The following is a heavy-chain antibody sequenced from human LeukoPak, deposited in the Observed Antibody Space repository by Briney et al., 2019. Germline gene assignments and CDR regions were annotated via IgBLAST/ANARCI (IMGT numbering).Heavy chain of an antibody. J-gene: IGHJ4*02. D-gene: IGHD5-12*01. Sequence: GGSLRLSCAVSGFTVSDYHMTWVRQAPGKGLEWVSTIYSGGNTFYADSVKGRFTISRDNSKNTLYFQMNSLRAEDTAVYYCARDGGGGVATYFDYWGQGTLVTVSS. V-gene: IGHV3-66*01. CDR3: ARDGGGGVATYFDY. CDR2: IYSGGNT. CDR1: GFTVSDYH.